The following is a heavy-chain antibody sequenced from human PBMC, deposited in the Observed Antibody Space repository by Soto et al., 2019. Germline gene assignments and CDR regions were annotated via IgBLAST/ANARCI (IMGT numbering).Heavy chain of an antibody. V-gene: IGHV1-8*01. CDR2: MNPNSGNT. J-gene: IGHJ5*02. D-gene: IGHD3-16*01. CDR1: GYTFTSYD. Sequence: ASVKVSCKASGYTFTSYDINWVRQATGQGLEWMGWMNPNSGNTGYAQKFQGRVTMTRNTSISTAYMELSSLRAEDTAVYYCARDLHDYVSFRFDPWGQGTLVTVS. CDR3: ARDLHDYVSFRFDP.